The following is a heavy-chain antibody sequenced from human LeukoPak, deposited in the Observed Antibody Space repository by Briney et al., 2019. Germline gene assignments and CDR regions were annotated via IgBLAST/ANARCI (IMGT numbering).Heavy chain of an antibody. CDR2: INHSGST. J-gene: IGHJ4*02. CDR3: ARGGPSLDY. Sequence: SETLSLTCSVSGGSISSSSYYWSWIRQPPGKGLEWIGEINHSGSTNYNPSLKSRVTISVDTSKNQFSLKLSSVTAADTAVYYCARGGPSLDYWGQGTLVTVSS. CDR1: GGSISSSSYY. D-gene: IGHD5-12*01. V-gene: IGHV4-39*07.